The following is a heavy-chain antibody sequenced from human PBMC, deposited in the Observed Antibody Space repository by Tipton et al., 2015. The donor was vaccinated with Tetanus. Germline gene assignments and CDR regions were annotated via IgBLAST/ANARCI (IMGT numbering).Heavy chain of an antibody. D-gene: IGHD3-22*01. CDR1: GLTFSGSA. Sequence: SLRLSCAASGLTFSGSALHWVRQASGKGLEWVAVISYDGSNKYYADSVKGRFTISRDNSKNTLYLQMNSLRAEDTAVYYCARESYYDSSVYATYAFDIWGQGTMVTVSS. CDR2: ISYDGSNK. V-gene: IGHV3-30*04. CDR3: ARESYYDSSVYATYAFDI. J-gene: IGHJ3*02.